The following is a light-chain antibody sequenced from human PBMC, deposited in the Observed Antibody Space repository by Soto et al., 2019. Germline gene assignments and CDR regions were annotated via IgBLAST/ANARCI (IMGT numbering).Light chain of an antibody. V-gene: IGKV1-5*03. CDR2: QAS. CDR3: QQYNYYRWT. Sequence: NQSPSSLSASVGDRVTITCRASQSIRRFLAWYQQKPGKAPKLLIYQASNLESGVPSRFSGSGSGTEFTLTISSLQPDDLAVYYCQQYNYYRWTFGQGTKVDIK. J-gene: IGKJ1*01. CDR1: QSIRRF.